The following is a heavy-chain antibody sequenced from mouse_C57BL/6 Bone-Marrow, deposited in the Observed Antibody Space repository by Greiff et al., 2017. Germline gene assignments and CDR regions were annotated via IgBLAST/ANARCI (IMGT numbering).Heavy chain of an antibody. D-gene: IGHD3-2*02. Sequence: EVKLVESGGGLVQPGGSLKLSCAASGFTFSDYYMYWVRQTPEKRLEWVAYISNGGGSTYYPDTVKGRFTISRDNAKNTLYLQMIRLKSEDTAMYYCARLLDSSGYEFAYWGQGTLVTVSA. CDR1: GFTFSDYY. CDR2: ISNGGGST. J-gene: IGHJ3*01. CDR3: ARLLDSSGYEFAY. V-gene: IGHV5-12*01.